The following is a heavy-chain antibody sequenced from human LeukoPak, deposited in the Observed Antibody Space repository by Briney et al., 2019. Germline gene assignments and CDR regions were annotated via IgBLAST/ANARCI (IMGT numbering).Heavy chain of an antibody. CDR3: ARGVAAPGTGGLSWFDP. V-gene: IGHV4-59*01. Sequence: SETLSLTCTVSGGSIGSYYSSWIRQPPGKGLEWVGYIYSSVSTNYNPSLKSRVTISLDTSKNQFSLTLSFVTAADTAVYYCARGVAAPGTGGLSWFDPWGQGTLVTVSS. CDR2: IYSSVST. J-gene: IGHJ5*02. D-gene: IGHD6-13*01. CDR1: GGSIGSYY.